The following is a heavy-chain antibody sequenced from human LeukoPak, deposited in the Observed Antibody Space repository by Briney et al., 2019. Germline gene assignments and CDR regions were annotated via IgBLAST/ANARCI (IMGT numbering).Heavy chain of an antibody. CDR2: ISGSGDIT. CDR3: ASHRVEVFDY. D-gene: IGHD1-14*01. CDR1: GFTFSSYA. V-gene: IGHV3-64*04. Sequence: GGSLRLSCSASGFTFSSYAMHWVRQAPGKGLEYVSAISGSGDITYYADSVKGRFTISRDNSKNSLYLQMNSLRAEDTAVYYCASHRVEVFDYWGQGTLVTVSS. J-gene: IGHJ4*02.